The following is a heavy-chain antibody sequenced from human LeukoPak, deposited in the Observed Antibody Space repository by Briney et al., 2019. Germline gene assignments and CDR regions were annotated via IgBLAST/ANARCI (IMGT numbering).Heavy chain of an antibody. CDR2: VKHDGSEK. CDR1: GLTFSTYW. CDR3: AKTRPLDSSSWSHGDY. D-gene: IGHD6-13*01. Sequence: GGSLRLSCAVSGLTFSTYWMSWVRQAPGQGLEWVANVKHDGSEKYYVDSVKGRFTISRDNAKNSLFLQMNSLRDEDTAVYYCAKTRPLDSSSWSHGDYWGQGTLVTVSS. J-gene: IGHJ4*02. V-gene: IGHV3-7*03.